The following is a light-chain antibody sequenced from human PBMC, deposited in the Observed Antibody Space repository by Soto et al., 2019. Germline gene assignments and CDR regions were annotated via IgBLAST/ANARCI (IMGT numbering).Light chain of an antibody. CDR1: QSVSSSY. J-gene: IGKJ1*01. CDR3: QQYGSART. CDR2: GAS. V-gene: IGKV3-20*01. Sequence: EIVLTQSPGTLSLSPGERATLSCRASQSVSSSYLAWYQQKPGQAPRLLIYGASSRATGIPDRFSGSGSGTDFTLTISRLEPEGFAVYYCQQYGSARTFGQATKVEIK.